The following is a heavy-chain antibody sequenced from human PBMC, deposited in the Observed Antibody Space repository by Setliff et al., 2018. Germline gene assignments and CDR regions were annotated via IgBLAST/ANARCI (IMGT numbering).Heavy chain of an antibody. D-gene: IGHD2-21*01. CDR1: GFTFRNSW. CDR3: ASAYN. V-gene: IGHV3-7*03. CDR2: IKEDESEK. Sequence: GGSLRLSCAASGFTFRNSWMSRVRQAPGQGPEWVASIKEDESEKYYVDSVKGRFTISRDNAKSSLYLQMNSLRPEDTAVYYCASAYNWGQGALVTVSS. J-gene: IGHJ4*02.